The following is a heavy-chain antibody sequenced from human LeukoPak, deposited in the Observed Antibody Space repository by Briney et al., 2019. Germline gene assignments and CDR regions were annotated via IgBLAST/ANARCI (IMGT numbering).Heavy chain of an antibody. CDR1: GFTFSSYG. J-gene: IGHJ4*02. V-gene: IGHV3-23*01. CDR2: ISSSSYI. Sequence: PGGSLRLSCAASGFTFSSYGMSWVRQAPGKGLEWVSSISSSSYIYYADSVKGRFTISRDNSKNTVYLQVNSLRAEDTALYYCAQDRAYIQFYFWGQGTLVTVSS. D-gene: IGHD5-18*01. CDR3: AQDRAYIQFYF.